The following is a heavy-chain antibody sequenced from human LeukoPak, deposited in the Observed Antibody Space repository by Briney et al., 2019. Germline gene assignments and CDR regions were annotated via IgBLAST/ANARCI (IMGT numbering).Heavy chain of an antibody. CDR1: GYTFTGYY. CDR3: ARDRYYYGSGNLFDY. V-gene: IGHV1-2*02. CDR2: INPNSGGT. Sequence: GASVKLSCKASGYTFTGYYMHWVRQAPGQGLEWMGWINPNSGGTNYAQKFQGRVTMTRDTSISTAYMELSRLRSDDTAVYYCARDRYYYGSGNLFDYWGQGTLVTVSS. D-gene: IGHD3-10*01. J-gene: IGHJ4*02.